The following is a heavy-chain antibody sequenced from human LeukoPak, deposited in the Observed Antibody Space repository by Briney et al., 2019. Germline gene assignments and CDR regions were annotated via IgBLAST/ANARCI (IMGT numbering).Heavy chain of an antibody. D-gene: IGHD7-27*01. J-gene: IGHJ4*02. Sequence: PSETLSLTCAVYGGSFSGYYWSWIRQPPGKGLEWIGEINHSGSTNYNPSLKSRVTISVDTSKNQFSLKLSSVTAADTAVYYCARVELGFLDYWGQGTLVTVSS. CDR1: GGSFSGYY. CDR2: INHSGST. CDR3: ARVELGFLDY. V-gene: IGHV4-34*01.